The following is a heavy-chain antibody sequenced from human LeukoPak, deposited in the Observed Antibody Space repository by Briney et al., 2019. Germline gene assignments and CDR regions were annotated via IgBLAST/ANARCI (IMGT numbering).Heavy chain of an antibody. J-gene: IGHJ4*02. CDR3: AKDPSWICSSTSCYYDY. CDR1: GFTFSSYA. V-gene: IGHV3-23*01. Sequence: GGSLGLSCAASGFTFSSYAMSWVRQAPGKGLEWVSAISGSGGSTYYADSVKGRFTISRDNSKNTLYLQMNSLRAEDTAVYYCAKDPSWICSSTSCYYDYWGQGTLVTVSS. CDR2: ISGSGGST. D-gene: IGHD2-2*01.